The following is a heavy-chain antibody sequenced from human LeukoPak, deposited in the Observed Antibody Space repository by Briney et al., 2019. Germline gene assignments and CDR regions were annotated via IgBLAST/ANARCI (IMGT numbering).Heavy chain of an antibody. V-gene: IGHV4-34*01. CDR3: ARDSYGYWFDP. CDR1: GGSFSGYH. Sequence: SETLSLTCAVYGGSFSGYHWTWIRQPPGKGLEWIGEINHSGSTNYNPSLKSRVTTSVDTSKNQFSLKLRSVTAADTAVYYCARDSYGYWFDPWGQGTLVTVSS. D-gene: IGHD5-18*01. J-gene: IGHJ5*02. CDR2: INHSGST.